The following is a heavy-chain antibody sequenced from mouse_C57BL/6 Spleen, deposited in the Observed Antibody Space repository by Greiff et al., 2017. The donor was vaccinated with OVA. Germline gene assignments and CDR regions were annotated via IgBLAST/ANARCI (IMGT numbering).Heavy chain of an antibody. V-gene: IGHV5-4*01. Sequence: EVKLMESGGGLVKPGGSLKLSCAASGFTFSSYAMSWVRQTPEKRLEWVATISDGGSYTYYPANVKGRFTISRDNAKNNLYLQMSHLKSEDTAMYYCAREEIYYGLYCFDDWGQGTTLTVSS. CDR1: GFTFSSYA. CDR3: AREEIYYGLYCFDD. D-gene: IGHD2-1*01. J-gene: IGHJ2*01. CDR2: ISDGGSYT.